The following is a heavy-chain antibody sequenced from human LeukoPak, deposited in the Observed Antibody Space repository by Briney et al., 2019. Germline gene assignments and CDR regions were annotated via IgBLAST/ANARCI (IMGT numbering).Heavy chain of an antibody. CDR3: ARDTRSSPSGDYDY. CDR2: IYSDGST. V-gene: IGHV3-53*01. D-gene: IGHD6-19*01. CDR1: GFTVSSNY. Sequence: PGGSLRLSCAASGFTVSSNYMSWVRQAPGKGLECVSVIYSDGSTYYADSVKGRFTISRDNSKNTLYLQMNSLRAEDTAVYYCARDTRSSPSGDYDYWGQGTLVTVSS. J-gene: IGHJ4*02.